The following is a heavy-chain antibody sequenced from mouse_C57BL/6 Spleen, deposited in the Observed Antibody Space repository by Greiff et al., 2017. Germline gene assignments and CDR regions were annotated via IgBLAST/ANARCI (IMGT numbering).Heavy chain of an antibody. CDR1: GYSITSGYY. D-gene: IGHD1-1*01. CDR3: ARDDTTVVERYFDV. J-gene: IGHJ1*03. V-gene: IGHV3-6*01. CDR2: ISYDGSN. Sequence: VQLQQSGPGLVKPSQSLSLTCSVTGYSITSGYYWNWIRQFPGNKLEWMGYISYDGSNNYNPSLKNRISITRDTSKNQFFLKLNSVTTEDTATYYCARDDTTVVERYFDVWGTGTTVTVSS.